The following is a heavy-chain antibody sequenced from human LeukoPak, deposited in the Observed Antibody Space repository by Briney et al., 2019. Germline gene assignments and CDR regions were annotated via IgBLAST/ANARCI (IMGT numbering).Heavy chain of an antibody. Sequence: SETLSLTFTVSGASISGYYWSWIRQPPGKGLEWIAYIHYSGSTNYNPSLKSRVTISVDKSKNQFYLKMSSVTAADTAVYYCARHRERATGNFDYWGQGTLVTVSS. D-gene: IGHD1-26*01. J-gene: IGHJ4*02. V-gene: IGHV4-59*01. CDR1: GASISGYY. CDR2: IHYSGST. CDR3: ARHRERATGNFDY.